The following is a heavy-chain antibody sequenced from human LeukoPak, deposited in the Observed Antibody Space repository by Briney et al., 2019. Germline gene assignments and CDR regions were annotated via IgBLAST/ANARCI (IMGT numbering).Heavy chain of an antibody. V-gene: IGHV1-2*04. D-gene: IGHD4-17*01. Sequence: ASVKVSCKASGYSFTGYYIHRVRQAPGQGLEWMGWINPNSGGTNFAQKFQGWVTMTRDTSTSTAYMELSSLRSDDTAVYYCATWDGEGMDVWGKGTTVTVSS. CDR3: ATWDGEGMDV. J-gene: IGHJ6*04. CDR2: INPNSGGT. CDR1: GYSFTGYY.